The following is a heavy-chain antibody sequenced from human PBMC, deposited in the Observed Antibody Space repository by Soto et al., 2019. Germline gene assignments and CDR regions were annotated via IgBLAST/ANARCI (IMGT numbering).Heavy chain of an antibody. V-gene: IGHV4-39*01. Sequence: QLQLQESGPGLVKPSETLSLTCAVSGGSISSSSFYWGWIRQPPGKGLEWIGSFYYSESTYYNPSLNSRVIISVDTSKNQFSLKLSSVTAADTAVYYCATITIFGVVPNYFDYWGQGTLVTVSS. CDR2: FYYSEST. D-gene: IGHD3-3*01. J-gene: IGHJ4*02. CDR1: GGSISSSSFY. CDR3: ATITIFGVVPNYFDY.